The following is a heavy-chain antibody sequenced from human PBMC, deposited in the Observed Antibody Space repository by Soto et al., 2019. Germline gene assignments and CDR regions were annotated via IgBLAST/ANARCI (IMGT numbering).Heavy chain of an antibody. CDR2: VYSGDST. V-gene: IGHV3-53*01. CDR3: AREVRCSSSSCLCAFDY. CDR1: GFTVSSTY. J-gene: IGHJ4*02. D-gene: IGHD2-2*01. Sequence: GGSLRLSCAASGFTVSSTYMNWVRQAPGKGLEWVSVVYSGDSTYYADSVKGRFTISRDNSKNTLYLQMNSLRAEDTAVYHCAREVRCSSSSCLCAFDYWGQGTLVTVSS.